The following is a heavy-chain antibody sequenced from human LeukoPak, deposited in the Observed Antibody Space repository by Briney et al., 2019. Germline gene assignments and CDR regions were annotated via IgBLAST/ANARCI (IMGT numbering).Heavy chain of an antibody. J-gene: IGHJ3*02. Sequence: GGSLRLYCAASGFTFSSYSMNWVRQAPGKGLEWVSSISSSSSYIYYADSVKGRFTISRDNAKNSLYLQMNSLRAEDTAVYYCARGGSRSYAFDIWGQGTMVTVSS. CDR1: GFTFSSYS. D-gene: IGHD6-13*01. CDR3: ARGGSRSYAFDI. CDR2: ISSSSSYI. V-gene: IGHV3-21*01.